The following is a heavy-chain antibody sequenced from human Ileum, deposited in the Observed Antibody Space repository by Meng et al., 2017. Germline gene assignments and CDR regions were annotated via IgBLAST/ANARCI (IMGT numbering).Heavy chain of an antibody. J-gene: IGHJ5*02. Sequence: GESLKISCEGLGYGDFYGYWIVWVRQTPGKGLEWMGMIYPDDSATRYSPSFQGQVTISADKSISTAFLQWNSLKVSDTAIYYCARYMGRTLSQNWFDPWGQGTLVTVSS. CDR2: IYPDDSAT. V-gene: IGHV5-51*01. CDR3: ARYMGRTLSQNWFDP. D-gene: IGHD1-1*01. CDR1: GYGDFYGYW.